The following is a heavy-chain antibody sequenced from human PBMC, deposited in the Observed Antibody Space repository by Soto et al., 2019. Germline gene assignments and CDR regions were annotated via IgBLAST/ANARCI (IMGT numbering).Heavy chain of an antibody. CDR3: ARSYVDTAMVLVADDAFDI. CDR2: IYYSGST. V-gene: IGHV4-30-4*01. D-gene: IGHD5-18*01. Sequence: SETLSLTCTVSGGSISSGDYYWSWIRQPPGKCLEWIGYIYYSGSTYYNPSLKSRVTISVDTSKNQFSLKLSSVTAADTAVYYCARSYVDTAMVLVADDAFDIWGQGTMVTV. J-gene: IGHJ3*02. CDR1: GGSISSGDYY.